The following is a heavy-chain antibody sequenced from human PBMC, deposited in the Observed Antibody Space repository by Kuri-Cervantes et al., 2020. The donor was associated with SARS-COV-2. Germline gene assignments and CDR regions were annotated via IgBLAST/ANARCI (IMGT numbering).Heavy chain of an antibody. CDR1: GYSFNTYG. J-gene: IGHJ6*02. Sequence: ASVKVSCKASGYSFNTYGITWVRQAPGQGLEWMGWISAYNDYTDYAQKVQDRVTMTTDTSTSTAYMELRSLRSEDTAVYYCARDREKGYDFWSGYYTYYYYGMDVWGQGTTVTVSS. CDR2: ISAYNDYT. V-gene: IGHV1-18*04. D-gene: IGHD3-3*01. CDR3: ARDREKGYDFWSGYYTYYYYGMDV.